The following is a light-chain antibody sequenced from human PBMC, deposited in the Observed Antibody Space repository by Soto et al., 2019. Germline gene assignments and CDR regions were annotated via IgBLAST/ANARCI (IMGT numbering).Light chain of an antibody. CDR2: TAS. V-gene: IGKV1-9*01. CDR3: QELNDYPIT. J-gene: IGKJ5*01. CDR1: QGISSF. Sequence: DIQLTQSPSFLSASVGDRVTITCRASQGISSFLAWYQQRPGKAPRLLIYTASTLQRGVPSRFSGSGSGTQFTLAISNLQPEDFATYYCQELNDYPITFGQGTRLEIK.